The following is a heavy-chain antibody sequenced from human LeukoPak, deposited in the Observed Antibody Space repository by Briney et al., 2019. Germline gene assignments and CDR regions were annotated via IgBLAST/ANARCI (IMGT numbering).Heavy chain of an antibody. V-gene: IGHV3-23*01. CDR3: AKDLSRGGSDY. Sequence: GRSLRLSCAASGFTFSTYGMHWVRQAPGKGLEWVSAISGSSGSTYYADSVKGRFTISRDNSKNTLYLQMNSLRAEDTAVYYCAKDLSRGGSDYWGQGTLVTVSS. CDR2: ISGSSGST. D-gene: IGHD3-16*01. CDR1: GFTFSTYG. J-gene: IGHJ4*02.